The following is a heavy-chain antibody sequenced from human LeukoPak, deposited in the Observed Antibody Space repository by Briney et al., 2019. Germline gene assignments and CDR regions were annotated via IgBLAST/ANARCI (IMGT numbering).Heavy chain of an antibody. V-gene: IGHV3-30*02. CDR2: IRYDGSNK. D-gene: IGHD3-22*01. Sequence: GGSLRLSCAASGFTFSSYGMHWVRQAPGKGLEWVAFIRYDGSNKYYADSVKGRFTISRDNAKNSLYLQMNSLRGEDTAVYYCARDRAFYDSSAYYGHFDYWGQGALVTVSS. J-gene: IGHJ4*02. CDR1: GFTFSSYG. CDR3: ARDRAFYDSSAYYGHFDY.